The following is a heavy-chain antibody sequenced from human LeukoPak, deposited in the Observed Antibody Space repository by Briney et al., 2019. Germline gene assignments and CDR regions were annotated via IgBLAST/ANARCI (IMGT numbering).Heavy chain of an antibody. J-gene: IGHJ4*02. Sequence: GGSLGLSCVASGFTVSSSYMSWVRQAPGKGLEWVSVIYAGGTTHHAESVKGRFTISRDNSKNTLFLQMNSLRAEDTAVYYCTRDRPPCGYWGQGTLVTVSS. V-gene: IGHV3-53*01. CDR2: IYAGGTT. CDR3: TRDRPPCGY. CDR1: GFTVSSSY.